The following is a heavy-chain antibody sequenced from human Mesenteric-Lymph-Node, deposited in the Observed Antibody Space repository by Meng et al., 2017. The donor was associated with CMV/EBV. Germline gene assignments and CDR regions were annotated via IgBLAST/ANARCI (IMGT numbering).Heavy chain of an antibody. CDR2: ISYDGSNK. CDR3: ARDETPITIFGGYFDY. CDR1: GFTFSSYA. D-gene: IGHD3-3*01. J-gene: IGHJ4*02. V-gene: IGHV3-30*04. Sequence: GGSLRLSCAASGFTFSSYAMHWVRQAPGKGLEWVAVISYDGSNKYYADSVKGRFTISRDNSKNTLYLQMNSLRAEDTAVYYCARDETPITIFGGYFDYWGQGTLVTVSS.